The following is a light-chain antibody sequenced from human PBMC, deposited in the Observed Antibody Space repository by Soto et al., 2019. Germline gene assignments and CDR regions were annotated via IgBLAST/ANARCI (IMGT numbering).Light chain of an antibody. J-gene: IGKJ2*01. CDR2: DAS. CDR1: QSISTW. V-gene: IGKV1-5*01. Sequence: KQTHQSPSILSAAGEDRITIPCRASQSISTWLAWYQQKPGKAPKLLVYDASNLERGVPSRFSGSGSGTEFTLTISSLQPDDFSTYYCQQYNSYSYAFGQGTKVDIK. CDR3: QQYNSYSYA.